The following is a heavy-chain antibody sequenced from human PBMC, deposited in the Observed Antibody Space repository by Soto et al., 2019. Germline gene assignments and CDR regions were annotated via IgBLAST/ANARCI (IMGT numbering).Heavy chain of an antibody. CDR1: GFTFTSSA. CDR2: IVVGSGNT. Sequence: VASVKVSCKASGFTFTSSAVQWVRQARGQRLEWIGWIVVGSGNTNYAQKFQERVTITRDMSTSTAYMELSSLRSEDTAVYYCAAGYSSSWYQNLDPWGQGTLVTVSS. D-gene: IGHD6-13*01. CDR3: AAGYSSSWYQNLDP. J-gene: IGHJ5*02. V-gene: IGHV1-58*01.